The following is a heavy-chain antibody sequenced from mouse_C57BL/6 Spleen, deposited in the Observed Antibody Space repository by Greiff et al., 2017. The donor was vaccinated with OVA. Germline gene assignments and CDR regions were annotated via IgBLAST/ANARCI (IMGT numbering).Heavy chain of an antibody. J-gene: IGHJ4*01. V-gene: IGHV3-1*01. CDR1: GYSITSGYD. CDR3: ARGGTGTFAMDY. Sequence: VQLQQSGPGMVKPSQSLSLTCTVTGYSITSGYDWHWIRHFPGNKLEWMGYISYSGSNNYNPSLKSRISITHDTSKNHFFLKLNSVTTEDTATYYCARGGTGTFAMDYWGQGTSVTVSS. CDR2: ISYSGSN. D-gene: IGHD4-1*01.